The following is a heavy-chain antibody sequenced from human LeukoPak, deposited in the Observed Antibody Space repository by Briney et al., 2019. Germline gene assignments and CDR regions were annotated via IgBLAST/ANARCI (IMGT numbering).Heavy chain of an antibody. CDR1: GGSFSGYY. CDR3: ASIRNWGSLRWTFDI. Sequence: SETLSLTCAVYGGSFSGYYWSWIRQPPGKGLEWIGEINHSGSTNYNPSLKSRVTISVDTSKNQFSLKLSSVTAADTAVYYCASIRNWGSLRWTFDIWGQGTMVTVSS. CDR2: INHSGST. J-gene: IGHJ3*02. V-gene: IGHV4-34*01. D-gene: IGHD7-27*01.